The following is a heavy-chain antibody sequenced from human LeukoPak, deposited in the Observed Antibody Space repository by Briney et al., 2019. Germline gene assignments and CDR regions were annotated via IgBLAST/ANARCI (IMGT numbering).Heavy chain of an antibody. CDR3: ARVYSSGWPSDY. CDR2: IWSDATNE. J-gene: IGHJ4*02. Sequence: PGGSLRLSCEASGFTFSHFGMHWVRQAPGKGLEWVAVIWSDATNEYYADSVKGRFTISRDNSKNTLYLQMNSLRAEDTAVYYCARVYSSGWPSDYWGQGTLVTVSS. CDR1: GFTFSHFG. V-gene: IGHV3-33*01. D-gene: IGHD6-19*01.